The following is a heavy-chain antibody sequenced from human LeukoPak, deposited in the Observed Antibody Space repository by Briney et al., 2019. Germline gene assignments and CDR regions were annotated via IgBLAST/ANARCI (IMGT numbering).Heavy chain of an antibody. V-gene: IGHV3-23*01. D-gene: IGHD4-23*01. J-gene: IGHJ4*02. CDR1: GFTFSTFA. Sequence: GGSLRLSCAASGFTFSTFAMSWVRQAPSKGLERVSVLSGSGTTGTYYADSVKGRFTISRDNSKNTLFLEMNSLRAEDSALYYCAKGYYGGSATHFDSWGQGILVTVSS. CDR3: AKGYYGGSATHFDS. CDR2: LSGSGTTGT.